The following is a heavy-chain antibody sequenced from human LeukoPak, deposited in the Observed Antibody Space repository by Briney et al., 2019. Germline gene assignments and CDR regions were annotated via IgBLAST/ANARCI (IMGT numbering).Heavy chain of an antibody. D-gene: IGHD4-17*01. CDR2: ISYDGSNK. CDR1: GFTLSSYG. V-gene: IGHV3-30*18. Sequence: PGGSLRLSCAASGFTLSSYGMHWVRQAPDKGLEWVAVISYDGSNKYYADSVKGRFTISRDNSKNTLYLQMNSLRAEDTAVYYSAKAATVTTLDYWGQGTLVTVSS. CDR3: AKAATVTTLDY. J-gene: IGHJ4*02.